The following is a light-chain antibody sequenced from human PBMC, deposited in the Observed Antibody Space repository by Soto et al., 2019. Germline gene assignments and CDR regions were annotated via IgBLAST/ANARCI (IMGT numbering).Light chain of an antibody. V-gene: IGLV2-14*02. CDR3: SSYAGSNNLHVL. CDR2: EGS. Sequence: QSALTQPASVSGSPGQSITISCTGPSSDVGSYNLVSWYQQHPGKAPKLIIYEGSQRPSGVSDRFSGSKSGNTASLTVSGLQAEDEADYYCSSYAGSNNLHVLFGGGTKLTVL. CDR1: SSDVGSYNL. J-gene: IGLJ2*01.